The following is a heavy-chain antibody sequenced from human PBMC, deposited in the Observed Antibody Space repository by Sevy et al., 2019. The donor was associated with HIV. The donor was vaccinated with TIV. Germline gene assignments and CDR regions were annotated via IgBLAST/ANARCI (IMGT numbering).Heavy chain of an antibody. D-gene: IGHD3-10*01. CDR1: GFTFDDYA. CDR3: AKDIGLVWFGEEGMDG. V-gene: IGHV3-9*01. J-gene: IGHJ6*01. CDR2: ISWNSGSI. Sequence: GGSLRLSCAASGFTFDDYAMHWVRQAPGKGLEWVSGISWNSGSIGYADSVKGRFIMSRDNAKNSLYLQMNSLRGEDTALYYCAKDIGLVWFGEEGMDGWGQGNTGNGSS.